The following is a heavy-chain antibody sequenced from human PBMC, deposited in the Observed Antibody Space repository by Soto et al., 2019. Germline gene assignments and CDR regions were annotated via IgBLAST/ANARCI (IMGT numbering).Heavy chain of an antibody. Sequence: PGGSLRLSCAASGLTFSSYSMNWVRQAPGKGLEWVSSISSSSSYIYYADSVKGRFTISRDNAKNSLYLQMNSLRAEDTAVYYCARDGGYSSSTPYDYWGQGTLVTVSS. J-gene: IGHJ4*02. D-gene: IGHD6-6*01. V-gene: IGHV3-21*01. CDR1: GLTFSSYS. CDR2: ISSSSSYI. CDR3: ARDGGYSSSTPYDY.